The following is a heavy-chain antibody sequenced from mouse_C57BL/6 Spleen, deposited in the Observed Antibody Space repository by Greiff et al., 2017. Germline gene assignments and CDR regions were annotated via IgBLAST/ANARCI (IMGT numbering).Heavy chain of an antibody. CDR3: ARDPLTTVVATGGFAY. CDR2: ISDGGSYT. Sequence: EVQLVESGGGLVKPGGSLKLSCAASGFTFSSYAMSWVRQTPEKRLEWVATISDGGSYTYYPDNVKGRFTISRDNAKNNLYLQMSHLKSEDTAMYYCARDPLTTVVATGGFAYWGQGTLVTVSA. J-gene: IGHJ3*01. CDR1: GFTFSSYA. V-gene: IGHV5-4*01. D-gene: IGHD1-1*01.